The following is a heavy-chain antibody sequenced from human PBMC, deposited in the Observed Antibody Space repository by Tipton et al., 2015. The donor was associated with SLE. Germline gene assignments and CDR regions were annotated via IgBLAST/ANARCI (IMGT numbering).Heavy chain of an antibody. D-gene: IGHD3-16*01. CDR1: GGSISSSSYY. Sequence: LRLSCTVSGGSISSSSYYWGWIRQPPGKGLEWIGSIYYSGSTYYNPSLKSRVTISVDTSKNQFSLKLSSVTAADTAVYYCARISVARGGYGMDVWDQGP. CDR3: ARISVARGGYGMDV. J-gene: IGHJ6*02. CDR2: IYYSGST. V-gene: IGHV4-39*07.